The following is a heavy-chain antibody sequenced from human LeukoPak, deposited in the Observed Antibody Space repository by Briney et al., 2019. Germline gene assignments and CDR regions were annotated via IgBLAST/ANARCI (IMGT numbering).Heavy chain of an antibody. Sequence: ASVKVPCKDSGYSFTGYYMHWVRQAPGQGLEWMGWINPNSGGTNYAQKFQGRVTMTRDTSISTAYMELSRLRSDDTALYDCASLIAAAGPASDWGQGTLVTVSS. CDR2: INPNSGGT. CDR1: GYSFTGYY. J-gene: IGHJ4*02. D-gene: IGHD6-13*01. V-gene: IGHV1-2*02. CDR3: ASLIAAAGPASD.